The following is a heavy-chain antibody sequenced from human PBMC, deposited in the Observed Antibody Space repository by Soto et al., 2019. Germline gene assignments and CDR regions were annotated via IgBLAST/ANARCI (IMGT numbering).Heavy chain of an antibody. CDR2: IYPGDSDT. D-gene: IGHD3-22*01. CDR1: GYSFTSYW. V-gene: IGHV5-51*01. J-gene: IGHJ3*02. Sequence: EVQLVQSGAEVKKPGESLKISCKGSGYSFTSYWIGWVRQMPGKGLEWMGIIYPGDSDTRYSPSFQAQVTISADKSISIAYLQWSSLKASDTAMYYCARHPTYYYDSSGYYYRGAFDIWGQGTMVTVSS. CDR3: ARHPTYYYDSSGYYYRGAFDI.